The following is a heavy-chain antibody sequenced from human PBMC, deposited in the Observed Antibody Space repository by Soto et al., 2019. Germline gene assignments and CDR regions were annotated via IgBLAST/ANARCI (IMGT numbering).Heavy chain of an antibody. CDR2: IYYSGSI. CDR3: ARQSSGWYKWCDP. V-gene: IGHV4-39*01. J-gene: IGHJ5*02. CDR1: GGSISSSSYY. D-gene: IGHD6-19*01. Sequence: SETLSPTCSLSGGSISSSSYYWGWIRQPPGKGLEWIGSIYYSGSIYYNPSLKSRVTISVDTSKNQFSLKLSSVTAAETAVYYCARQSSGWYKWCDPWGQGTLVTVS.